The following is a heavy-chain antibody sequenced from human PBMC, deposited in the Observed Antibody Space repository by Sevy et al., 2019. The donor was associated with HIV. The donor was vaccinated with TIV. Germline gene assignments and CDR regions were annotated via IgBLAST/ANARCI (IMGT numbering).Heavy chain of an antibody. J-gene: IGHJ3*02. D-gene: IGHD1-1*01. CDR2: IYHSGST. V-gene: IGHV4-38-2*01. CDR1: GYSISSGYY. Sequence: SETLSLTCAVSGYSISSGYYWGWIRQPPGKGLEWIGSIYHSGSTYYNPSLKSRVTISVDTSKNQFSLKLSSVTAADTAVYYCASHNWNDLGASDIWGQGTMVTVSS. CDR3: ASHNWNDLGASDI.